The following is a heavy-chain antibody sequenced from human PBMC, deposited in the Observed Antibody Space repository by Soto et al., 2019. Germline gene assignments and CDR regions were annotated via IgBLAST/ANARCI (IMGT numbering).Heavy chain of an antibody. D-gene: IGHD3-3*01. Sequence: LRLSCAASGFTFSSYWMHWVRQAPGKGLVRVSRINSDGSSTSYADSVKGRFTISRDNAKNTLYLQMNSLKTEDTAVYYCTTASEWFRYYYYYYGMDVWGQGTTVTVSS. V-gene: IGHV3-74*01. CDR3: TTASEWFRYYYYYYGMDV. J-gene: IGHJ6*02. CDR2: INSDGSST. CDR1: GFTFSSYW.